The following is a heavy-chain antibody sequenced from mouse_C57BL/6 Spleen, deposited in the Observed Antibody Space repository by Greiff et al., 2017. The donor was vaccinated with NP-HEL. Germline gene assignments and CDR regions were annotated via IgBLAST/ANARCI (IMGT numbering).Heavy chain of an antibody. V-gene: IGHV1-61*01. CDR1: GYTFTSYW. D-gene: IGHD3-1*01. Sequence: QVQLQQPGAELVRPGSSVKLSCKASGYTFTSYWMDWVKQRPGQGLEWIGNIYPSDSETHYNQKFKDKATLTVDKSSSTVYMQLSSLTSEDSAVYYCARSGGPHPSYYAMDYWGQGTSVTVSS. J-gene: IGHJ4*01. CDR3: ARSGGPHPSYYAMDY. CDR2: IYPSDSET.